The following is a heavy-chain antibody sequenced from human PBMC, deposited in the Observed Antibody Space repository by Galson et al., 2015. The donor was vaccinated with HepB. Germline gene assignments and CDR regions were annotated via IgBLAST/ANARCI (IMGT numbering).Heavy chain of an antibody. CDR1: GFTFSSYA. CDR2: SGTSGGT. V-gene: IGHV3-23*01. D-gene: IGHD2-2*01. Sequence: SLRLSCAASGFTFSSYAISWVRQAPGKGLEWVSASGTSGGTYYADSVKGRFTISRDNSKSTVYLQMNGLRADDTAVYYCGQCPTHPTDSWGRGTLVIVSA. J-gene: IGHJ5*01. CDR3: GQCPTHPTDS.